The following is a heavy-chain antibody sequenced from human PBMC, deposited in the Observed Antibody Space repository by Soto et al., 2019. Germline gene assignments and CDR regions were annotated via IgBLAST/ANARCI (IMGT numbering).Heavy chain of an antibody. D-gene: IGHD4-17*01. Sequence: SETLSLTCTVSGGSISSSSYYWGWIRQPPGKGLEWIGSIYYSGSTYYNPSLKSRVTISVDTSKNQFSLKLSSVTAADTAVYYCAIQGMDYGDYLLDYWGQGTLVTSPQ. CDR2: IYYSGST. CDR3: AIQGMDYGDYLLDY. V-gene: IGHV4-39*01. CDR1: GGSISSSSYY. J-gene: IGHJ4*02.